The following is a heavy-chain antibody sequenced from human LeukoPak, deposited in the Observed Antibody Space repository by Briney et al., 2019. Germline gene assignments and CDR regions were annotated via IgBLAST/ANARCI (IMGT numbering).Heavy chain of an antibody. CDR3: ARGTTYYYGSGTPLNFDY. D-gene: IGHD3-10*01. V-gene: IGHV4-30-2*01. CDR2: MYHSGNT. J-gene: IGHJ4*02. Sequence: NASETLSLTCAVSGDSLSSDRYSWNWIRQPPGKGLEWIGYMYHSGNTDYNPSLKSRATISVDGSKSQFSLTLTSVTAADTAMYYCARGTTYYYGSGTPLNFDYWGQGTLVTVSS. CDR1: GDSLSSDRYS.